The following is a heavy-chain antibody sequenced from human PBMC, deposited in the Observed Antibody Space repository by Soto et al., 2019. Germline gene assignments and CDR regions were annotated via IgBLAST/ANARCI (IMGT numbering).Heavy chain of an antibody. Sequence: PGGCLGRTCAASGFTLSSYGMDWVRQAPGKGLEWVAVISYDGSNKYYADSVKGRFTISRDNSKNTLYLQMNSLRAEDTAVYYCAKDDGNLAARPFLTFDYRGQVTPVPV. CDR2: ISYDGSNK. CDR1: GFTLSSYG. V-gene: IGHV3-30*18. J-gene: IGHJ4*02. CDR3: AKDDGNLAARPFLTFDY. D-gene: IGHD6-6*01.